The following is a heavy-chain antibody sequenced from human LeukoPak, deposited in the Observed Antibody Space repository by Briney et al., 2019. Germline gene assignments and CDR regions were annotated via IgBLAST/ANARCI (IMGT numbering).Heavy chain of an antibody. J-gene: IGHJ4*02. CDR3: ARGSSRDGYNYDFDY. V-gene: IGHV3-53*01. CDR2: IYSGGST. Sequence: AGGSLRLSCAASGFTFSDYYMSWIRQAPGKGLEWVSVIYSGGSTYYADSVKGRFTISRDNSKNTLYLQMNSLRAEDTAVYYCARGSSRDGYNYDFDYWGQGTLVTVSS. D-gene: IGHD5-24*01. CDR1: GFTFSDYY.